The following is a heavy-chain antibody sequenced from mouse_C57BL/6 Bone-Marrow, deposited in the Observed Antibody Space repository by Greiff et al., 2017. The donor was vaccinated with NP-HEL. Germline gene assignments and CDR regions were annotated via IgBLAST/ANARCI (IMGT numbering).Heavy chain of an antibody. Sequence: QVQLQQSGAELARPGASVKMSCKASGYTFTSYTMHWVKQRPGQGLEWIGYINPSSGYTKYNQKFKDKATLTADKSSSTAYMQLSSLTSEDSAVYYCARERGNYVGFAYWGQGTLVTVSA. J-gene: IGHJ3*01. D-gene: IGHD2-1*01. CDR2: INPSSGYT. CDR3: ARERGNYVGFAY. V-gene: IGHV1-4*01. CDR1: GYTFTSYT.